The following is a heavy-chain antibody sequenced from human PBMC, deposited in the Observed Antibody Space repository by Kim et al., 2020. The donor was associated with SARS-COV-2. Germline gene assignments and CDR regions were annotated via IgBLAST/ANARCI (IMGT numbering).Heavy chain of an antibody. CDR3: TTVRAEYYDILTGYYMEEGDEY. Sequence: GGSLRLSCAASGFTFSNAWMSWVRQAPGKGLEWVGRIKSKTDGGTTDYAAPVKGRFTISRDDSKNTLYLQMNSLKTEDTAVYYCTTVRAEYYDILTGYYMEEGDEYWGQGTLVTVSS. CDR2: IKSKTDGGTT. CDR1: GFTFSNAW. J-gene: IGHJ4*02. D-gene: IGHD3-9*01. V-gene: IGHV3-15*01.